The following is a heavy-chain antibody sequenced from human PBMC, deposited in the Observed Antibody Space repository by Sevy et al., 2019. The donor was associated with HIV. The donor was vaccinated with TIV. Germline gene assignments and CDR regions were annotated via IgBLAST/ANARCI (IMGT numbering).Heavy chain of an antibody. CDR2: ISGYNGNT. J-gene: IGHJ4*02. CDR1: GYTFTNYG. Sequence: ASVKVSCKASGYTFTNYGVSWVRQAPGQGLEWMGWISGYNGNTNYAQSLQGRVTMTTDTSTTTAYMELWSLKSDDTAVYYCARDDYDSSGYYSNMAYWGQGTLVTV. D-gene: IGHD3-22*01. CDR3: ARDDYDSSGYYSNMAY. V-gene: IGHV1-18*01.